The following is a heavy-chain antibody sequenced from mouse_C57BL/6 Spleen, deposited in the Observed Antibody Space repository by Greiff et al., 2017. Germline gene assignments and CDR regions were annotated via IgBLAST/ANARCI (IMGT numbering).Heavy chain of an antibody. CDR2: IDPANGNT. V-gene: IGHV14-3*01. Sequence: EVQLQESVAELVRPGASVKLSCTASGFNIKNTYMYWVKQRPEQGLEWIGRIDPANGNTKYAPKLQGKATITADTSSNTAYLQLSSLTSEETAIYCCASREGLYGYLFACWGQGTLVTVSA. D-gene: IGHD2-2*01. CDR1: GFNIKNTY. CDR3: ASREGLYGYLFAC. J-gene: IGHJ3*01.